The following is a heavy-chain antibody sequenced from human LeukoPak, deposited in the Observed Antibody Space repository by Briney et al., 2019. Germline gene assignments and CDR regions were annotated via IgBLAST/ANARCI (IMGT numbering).Heavy chain of an antibody. J-gene: IGHJ4*02. D-gene: IGHD4-17*01. CDR2: INHSGTT. CDR1: GGSFSGSY. CDR3: AIEYGASRGPY. Sequence: SETLSLTCTVPGGSFSGSYWTWIRQPPGKGLEWIGHINHSGTTNYNPSLKSRVTISVDTSKNHFSLRMTSVTAADTALYYCAIEYGASRGPYCGQGTLVTVSS. V-gene: IGHV4-34*01.